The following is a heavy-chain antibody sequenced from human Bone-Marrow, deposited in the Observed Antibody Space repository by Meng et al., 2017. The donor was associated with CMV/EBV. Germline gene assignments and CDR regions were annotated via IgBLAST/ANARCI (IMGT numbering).Heavy chain of an antibody. CDR1: GFTFSSYA. J-gene: IGHJ4*02. CDR2: VTTSGDTT. Sequence: GESLKISCAASGFTFSSYAMSWVRQAPGKGLEWVSTVTTSGDTTHYAGSVKGRFTVSRDNSKNTVYLQMNSLRAEDTAVYYCAKGGRNSPFDYWGQGTLVTVSS. V-gene: IGHV3-23*01. D-gene: IGHD1-1*01. CDR3: AKGGRNSPFDY.